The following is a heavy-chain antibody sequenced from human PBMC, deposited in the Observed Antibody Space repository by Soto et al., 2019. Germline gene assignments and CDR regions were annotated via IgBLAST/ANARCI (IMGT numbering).Heavy chain of an antibody. Sequence: QVQLVQSGAEVKKPGSSVKVSCKASGGTFSSYAISWVRQAPGQGLEWMGGIIPIFGTANYAQQFQGRVTITADKSTSTAYMELSSLRSEDTAVYYCARGDSGSYNGGFDYWGQGTLVTVSS. CDR2: IIPIFGTA. CDR3: ARGDSGSYNGGFDY. V-gene: IGHV1-69*06. D-gene: IGHD1-26*01. CDR1: GGTFSSYA. J-gene: IGHJ4*02.